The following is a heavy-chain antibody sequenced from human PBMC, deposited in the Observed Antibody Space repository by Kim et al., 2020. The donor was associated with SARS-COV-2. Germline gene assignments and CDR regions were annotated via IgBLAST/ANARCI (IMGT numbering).Heavy chain of an antibody. D-gene: IGHD6-6*01. V-gene: IGHV4-39*01. Sequence: LKSRVTISVDTSKNHFSLKLSSVPAADTAVYYCARYEGGARLNYYYGMDVWGQGTTVTVSS. CDR3: ARYEGGARLNYYYGMDV. J-gene: IGHJ6*02.